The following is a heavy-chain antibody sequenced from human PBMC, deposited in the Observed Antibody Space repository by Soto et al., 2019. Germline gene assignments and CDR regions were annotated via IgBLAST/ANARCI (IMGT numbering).Heavy chain of an antibody. CDR2: IYYSGST. CDR3: ARGAPYDFWSGYYTGPDYYYMDV. D-gene: IGHD3-3*01. Sequence: SETLSLTCTVSGGSISSYYWSWIRQPPGKGLEWIGYIYYSGSTNYNPSLKSRVTISVDTSKNQFSLKLSSVTAADTAVYYCARGAPYDFWSGYYTGPDYYYMDVWGKGTTVTVSS. CDR1: GGSISSYY. J-gene: IGHJ6*03. V-gene: IGHV4-59*01.